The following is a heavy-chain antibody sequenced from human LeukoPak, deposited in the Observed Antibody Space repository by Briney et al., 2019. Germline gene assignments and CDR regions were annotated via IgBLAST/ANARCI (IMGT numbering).Heavy chain of an antibody. CDR1: GYTFTCYY. CDR3: ARALPHRRLMDTAMEQHWFDP. D-gene: IGHD5-18*01. J-gene: IGHJ5*02. CDR2: IDPSGGNT. Sequence: ASVKVSCKASGYTFTCYYMHWVRQAPGEGLEWMGVIDPSGGNTNYAQKFQGRVTMTRDMSTSTVYMELSSLRSEDTAVYYCARALPHRRLMDTAMEQHWFDPWGQGTLVTVSS. V-gene: IGHV1-46*01.